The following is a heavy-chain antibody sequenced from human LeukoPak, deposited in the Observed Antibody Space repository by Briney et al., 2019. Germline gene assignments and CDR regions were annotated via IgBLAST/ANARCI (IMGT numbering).Heavy chain of an antibody. V-gene: IGHV4-38-2*02. D-gene: IGHD6-6*01. Sequence: SETLSLTCTVSGYSISSGYYWGWIRQPPGKGLEWIGSIYHSGSTYYNPSLKSRVTISVDTSKNQFSLKLSSVTAADTAVYYCARGGVAAHWGQGTLVTVSS. CDR3: ARGGVAAH. CDR1: GYSISSGYY. CDR2: IYHSGST. J-gene: IGHJ4*02.